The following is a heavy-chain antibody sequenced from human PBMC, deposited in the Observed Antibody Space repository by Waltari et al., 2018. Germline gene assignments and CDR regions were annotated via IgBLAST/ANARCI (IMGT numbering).Heavy chain of an antibody. CDR1: GFTFSSYS. CDR2: ISSRSSTI. D-gene: IGHD1-26*01. Sequence: EVQLVESGGGLVQPGGSLRLSCAASGFTFSSYSMNWVRQAPGKGLEWVSYISSRSSTIYYADSVKGRFTISRDNAKNSLYLQMNSLRAEDTAVYYCARDSGGSYYYYYYMDVWGKGTTVTVSS. CDR3: ARDSGGSYYYYYYMDV. J-gene: IGHJ6*03. V-gene: IGHV3-48*04.